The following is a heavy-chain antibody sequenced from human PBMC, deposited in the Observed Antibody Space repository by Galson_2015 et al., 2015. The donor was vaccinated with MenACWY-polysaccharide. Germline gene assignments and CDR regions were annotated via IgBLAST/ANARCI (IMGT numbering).Heavy chain of an antibody. D-gene: IGHD3-10*01. J-gene: IGHJ4*02. CDR3: ARLPGEFLFDNY. V-gene: IGHV3-21*01. CDR2: IGGSGDSM. CDR1: GFSFNSYV. Sequence: SLRLSCAASGFSFNSYVMNWVRLAPGKGLEWVSSIGGSGDSMSYADSVKGRFTISRDNAKTSLYLQMDSLRAEDTAVYYCARLPGEFLFDNYWGQGTLVTVSS.